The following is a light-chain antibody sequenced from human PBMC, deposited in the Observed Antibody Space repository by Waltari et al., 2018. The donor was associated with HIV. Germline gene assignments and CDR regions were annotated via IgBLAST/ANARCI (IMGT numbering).Light chain of an antibody. CDR1: SSDVGAYDS. Sequence: QSALTQPASVSGSPGQSITISCTGTSSDVGAYDSVSWYQQYPGKAPKFMIYDVNKRPSGVSSRCAGSKSGKTASLTISGLQAEDEADYYCCSYAGIRTLVFGGGTKVTVL. CDR3: CSYAGIRTLV. CDR2: DVN. J-gene: IGLJ3*02. V-gene: IGLV2-23*02.